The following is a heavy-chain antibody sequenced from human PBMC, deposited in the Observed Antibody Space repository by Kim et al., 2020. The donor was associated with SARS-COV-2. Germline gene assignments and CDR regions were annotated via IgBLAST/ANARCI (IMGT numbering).Heavy chain of an antibody. CDR3: ARVVRYSSSWWSFDY. V-gene: IGHV4-34*01. CDR1: GGSFSGYY. J-gene: IGHJ4*02. Sequence: SETLSLTCAVYGGSFSGYYWSWIRQPPGKGLEWIGEINHSGSTNYNPSLKSRVTISVDTSKNQFSLKLSSVTAADTAVYYCARVVRYSSSWWSFDYWGQGTLVTVSS. CDR2: INHSGST. D-gene: IGHD6-13*01.